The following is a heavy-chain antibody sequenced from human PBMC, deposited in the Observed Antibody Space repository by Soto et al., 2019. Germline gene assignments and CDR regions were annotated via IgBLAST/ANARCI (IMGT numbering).Heavy chain of an antibody. CDR3: GKGHLWSGYELDY. Sequence: EVQLLDSGGGLVQPGGSLRLSCAASGFTFSNYAMNWVRQAPGKGLDWVSAISGSGGSTYYADSVKGRFTISRDNSKNTLYLQMSSLKGEDTAVYYCGKGHLWSGYELDYRGQGTLVTVSS. CDR2: ISGSGGST. D-gene: IGHD5-12*01. CDR1: GFTFSNYA. J-gene: IGHJ4*02. V-gene: IGHV3-23*01.